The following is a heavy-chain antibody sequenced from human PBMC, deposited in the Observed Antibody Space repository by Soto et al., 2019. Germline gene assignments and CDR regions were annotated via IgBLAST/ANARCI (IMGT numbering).Heavy chain of an antibody. V-gene: IGHV3-30*03. J-gene: IGHJ4*02. Sequence: PGGSLRLSCAASGFTFSSYSMNWVRQAPGKGLEWVAVISYDGSNKYYADSVKGRFTISRDNSKNTLYLQMNSLRVDDTAVYYCARDFIVGAPDYFDYWGQGTLVTVSS. CDR2: ISYDGSNK. D-gene: IGHD1-26*01. CDR1: GFTFSSYS. CDR3: ARDFIVGAPDYFDY.